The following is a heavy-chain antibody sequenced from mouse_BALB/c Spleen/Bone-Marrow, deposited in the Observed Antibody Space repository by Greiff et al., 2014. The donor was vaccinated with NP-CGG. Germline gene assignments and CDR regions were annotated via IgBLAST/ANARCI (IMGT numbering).Heavy chain of an antibody. V-gene: IGHV1-31*01. CDR1: GYSFTGYT. CDR3: ASYYGSSWYFDV. Sequence: VQLKESGPELVKPGASMKISCKTSGYSFTGYTMNWVKQSRGKNLEWIGLINPYNGGTSYNQKFKGKATLTVDKSSSTAYMELFSLTSEDSAVYYCASYYGSSWYFDVWGAGTTVTVSS. J-gene: IGHJ1*01. D-gene: IGHD1-1*01. CDR2: INPYNGGT.